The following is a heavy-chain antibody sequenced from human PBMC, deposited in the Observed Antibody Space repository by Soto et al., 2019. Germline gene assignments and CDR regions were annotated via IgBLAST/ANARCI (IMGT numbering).Heavy chain of an antibody. CDR2: ISGSGGST. CDR1: GFTFSSYA. J-gene: IGHJ6*03. V-gene: IGHV3-23*01. Sequence: EVQLLESGGGLVQPGGSLRLSCAASGFTFSSYAMSWVRQAPGKGLEWVSAISGSGGSTYYADSVKGRFTISRDNSKNTLYLHMNSLRAEDTAVYYCAKRDRGDILTGSKAYYYYYMDVWGKGTTVTVSS. CDR3: AKRDRGDILTGSKAYYYYYMDV. D-gene: IGHD3-9*01.